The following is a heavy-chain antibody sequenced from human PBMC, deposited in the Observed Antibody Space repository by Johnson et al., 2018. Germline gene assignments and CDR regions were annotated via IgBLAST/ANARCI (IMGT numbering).Heavy chain of an antibody. D-gene: IGHD3-3*01. J-gene: IGHJ6*03. Sequence: QVQLQESGPGLVKPSETLSLTCTVSGGSISSYYWSWIRQPPGKGLEWIGYIYYSGSTNYNPSLKSRVTISVDTSKNQFSLKLSSVTAADTAVYYCARGHYDFWGGHKRYYYYYYMDVWGKGPTVTVSS. V-gene: IGHV4-59*01. CDR2: IYYSGST. CDR1: GGSISSYY. CDR3: ARGHYDFWGGHKRYYYYYYMDV.